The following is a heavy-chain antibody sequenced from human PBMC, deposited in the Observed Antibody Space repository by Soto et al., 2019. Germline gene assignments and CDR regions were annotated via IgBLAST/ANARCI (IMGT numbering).Heavy chain of an antibody. CDR2: IYYSGST. J-gene: IGHJ5*02. CDR1: GGSISSGDYY. CDR3: ARDGYSAWYINWFDP. V-gene: IGHV4-30-4*01. Sequence: QVQLQESGPGLVKPSQTLSLTCTVSGGSISSGDYYWSWIRQPPGKGLEWIGYIYYSGSTYYNPSLKSRVTISLDTSKNQFSLKLSSVTAADTAVYYCARDGYSAWYINWFDPWGQGTLVTVSS. D-gene: IGHD6-19*01.